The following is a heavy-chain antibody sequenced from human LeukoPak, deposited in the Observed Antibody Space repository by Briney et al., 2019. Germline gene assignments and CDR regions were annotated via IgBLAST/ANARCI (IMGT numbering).Heavy chain of an antibody. Sequence: PGGSLRLSCAASGFTLDDYAMHWVRQVPGKGLEWVSSISSTTSYIYYADSVKGRFTISRDNAKNSLYLQMNSLRAEDTAVYYCARDGYSGYDLYYYYYYTDVWGKGTTVTISS. D-gene: IGHD5-12*01. V-gene: IGHV3-21*01. CDR1: GFTLDDYA. CDR3: ARDGYSGYDLYYYYYYTDV. CDR2: ISSTTSYI. J-gene: IGHJ6*03.